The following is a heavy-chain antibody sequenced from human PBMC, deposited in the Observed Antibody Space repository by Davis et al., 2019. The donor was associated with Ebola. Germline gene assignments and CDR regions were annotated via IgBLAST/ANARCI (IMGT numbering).Heavy chain of an antibody. CDR2: INHSGST. D-gene: IGHD3-3*01. Sequence: MPGGSLRLSCAVYGGSFSGYYWSWIRQPPGKGLEWIGEINHSGSTNYNPSLKSRVTISVDTSKNQFSLKLSSVTAADTAVYYCARGLYDFWSGYFDYWGQGTLVTVSS. CDR3: ARGLYDFWSGYFDY. J-gene: IGHJ4*02. V-gene: IGHV4-34*01. CDR1: GGSFSGYY.